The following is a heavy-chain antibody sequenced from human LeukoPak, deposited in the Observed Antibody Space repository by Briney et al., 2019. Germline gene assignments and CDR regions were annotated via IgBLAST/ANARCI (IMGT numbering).Heavy chain of an antibody. Sequence: SETLSLTCTVSGGSISSYYWSWIRQPAGKGLEWIGRIYTSGSTNYNPSLKSRVTISVDTSKNQFSLKLSSVTAADKAVYYCASLDYKENWFDLWGQGALVTVSS. CDR2: IYTSGST. CDR1: GGSISSYY. D-gene: IGHD3-10*01. CDR3: ASLDYKENWFDL. V-gene: IGHV4-4*07. J-gene: IGHJ5*02.